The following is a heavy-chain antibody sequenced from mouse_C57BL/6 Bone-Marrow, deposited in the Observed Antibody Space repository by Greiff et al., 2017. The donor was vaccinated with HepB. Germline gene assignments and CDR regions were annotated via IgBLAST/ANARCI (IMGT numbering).Heavy chain of an antibody. V-gene: IGHV5-12*01. D-gene: IGHD2-4*01. Sequence: EVQGVESGGGLVQPGGSLKLSCAASGFTFSDYYMYWVRQTPEKRLEWVAYISNGGGSTYYPDTVKGRFPISRDNAKNTLYLHMSRLKSEDTAMYYCARIDYDGYAMDYWGQGTSVTVSS. CDR3: ARIDYDGYAMDY. CDR2: ISNGGGST. J-gene: IGHJ4*01. CDR1: GFTFSDYY.